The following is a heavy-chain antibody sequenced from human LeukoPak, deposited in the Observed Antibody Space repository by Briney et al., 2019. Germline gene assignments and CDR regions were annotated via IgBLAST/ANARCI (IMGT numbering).Heavy chain of an antibody. V-gene: IGHV7-4-1*02. CDR1: GYTFNKYG. CDR3: ATRYSSSHYYYMDV. CDR2: ISTNTGNP. D-gene: IGHD6-13*01. J-gene: IGHJ6*03. Sequence: GASVKVSCKASGYTFNKYGINWVRQAPGQGLEWMGWISTNTGNPTYAQGFTGRFVFSLDTSVSTAYLQISSLKAEDTAVYYCATRYSSSHYYYMDVWGKGTTVTVSS.